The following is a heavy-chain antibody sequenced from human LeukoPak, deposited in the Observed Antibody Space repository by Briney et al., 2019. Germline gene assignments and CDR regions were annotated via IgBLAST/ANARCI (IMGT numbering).Heavy chain of an antibody. D-gene: IGHD3-22*01. J-gene: IGHJ4*02. V-gene: IGHV1-2*02. CDR1: GYTVTGHY. CDR2: INPNSGGT. Sequence: ASVKVSCKASGYTVTGHYMNWVRQAPRQGLEWMGWINPNSGGTNYAQKFQGRVTMTRDTSISTAYMELSSLRSDDTAVYYCARVEYHYDSSGYYDYWGQGTLVTVSS. CDR3: ARVEYHYDSSGYYDY.